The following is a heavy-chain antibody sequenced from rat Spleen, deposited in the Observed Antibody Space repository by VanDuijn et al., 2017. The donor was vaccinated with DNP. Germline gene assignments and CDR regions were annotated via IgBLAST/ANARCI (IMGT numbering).Heavy chain of an antibody. CDR3: ARGPNYGGYADYFDY. Sequence: EVKLVESGGGLVQPGSSLKLSCAASGFNFNDYWMGWVRQAPGKGLEWIGQINKDSSTISYSPSLKDKLTISRDSAQNTLHLQMSKLGSEDTAIYYCARGPNYGGYADYFDYWGQGVTVTVSS. J-gene: IGHJ2*01. V-gene: IGHV4-2*01. D-gene: IGHD1-11*01. CDR1: GFNFNDYW. CDR2: INKDSSTI.